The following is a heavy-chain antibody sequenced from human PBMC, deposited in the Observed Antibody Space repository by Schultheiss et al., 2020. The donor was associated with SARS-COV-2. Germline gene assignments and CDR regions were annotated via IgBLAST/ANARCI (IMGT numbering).Heavy chain of an antibody. CDR1: GFTFSSYA. D-gene: IGHD3-3*01. CDR3: ARKAGGLYYDFWSGSIMDV. Sequence: LSLTCAASGFTFSSYAMHWVRQAPGKGLEWVSYISSSGSTIYYADSVKGRFTISRDNAKNSLYLQMNSLRAEDTAVYYCARKAGGLYYDFWSGSIMDVWGQGTTVTVSS. CDR2: ISSSGSTI. J-gene: IGHJ6*02. V-gene: IGHV3-48*03.